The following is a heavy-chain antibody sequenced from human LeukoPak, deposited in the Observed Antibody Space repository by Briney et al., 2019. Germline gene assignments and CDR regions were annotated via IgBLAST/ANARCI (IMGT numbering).Heavy chain of an antibody. Sequence: PGRSLRLSCAASGFTFDDYAMHWVRQAPGKGLEWVSGISWNGGSIGYADSVKGRFTISRDNAKNSLYLQINSLRAEDMALYYCAKAHYYDSSGYVWNYFDYWGQGTLVTVSS. CDR1: GFTFDDYA. J-gene: IGHJ4*02. D-gene: IGHD3-22*01. V-gene: IGHV3-9*03. CDR3: AKAHYYDSSGYVWNYFDY. CDR2: ISWNGGSI.